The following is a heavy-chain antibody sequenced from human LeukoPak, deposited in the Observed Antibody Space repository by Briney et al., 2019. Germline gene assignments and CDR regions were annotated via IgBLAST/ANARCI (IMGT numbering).Heavy chain of an antibody. CDR2: ISSSGNTI. CDR1: GFTFSDYE. V-gene: IGHV3-48*03. D-gene: IGHD3-22*01. Sequence: GSLRLSFAASGFTFSDYEMDWVRQAPGKGLEWVSYISSSGNTIYYADSVKGRFTISRDNAKNSLYLQMNSLRAEDTAVYYCAKELTPDRSGFDAFDIWGQGTMVTVSS. CDR3: AKELTPDRSGFDAFDI. J-gene: IGHJ3*02.